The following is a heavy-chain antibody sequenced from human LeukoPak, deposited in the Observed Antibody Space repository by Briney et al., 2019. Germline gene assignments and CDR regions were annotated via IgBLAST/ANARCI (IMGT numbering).Heavy chain of an antibody. CDR3: ARDLIAAAGTAY. D-gene: IGHD6-13*01. V-gene: IGHV3-20*04. Sequence: GGSLRLSCAASGFTFDDYGMSWVRQAPGKGLEWVSGINWNGGSTGYADSVKGRFTISRDNAKNSLYLQMNSLRAEDTAVYYCARDLIAAAGTAYWGQGTLVTVSS. CDR1: GFTFDDYG. CDR2: INWNGGST. J-gene: IGHJ4*02.